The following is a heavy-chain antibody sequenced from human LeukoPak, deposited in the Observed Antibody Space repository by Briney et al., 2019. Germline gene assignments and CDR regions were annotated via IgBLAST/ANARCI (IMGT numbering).Heavy chain of an antibody. CDR3: ARDSSMIGFFDL. CDR2: IYTSVST. J-gene: IGHJ2*01. Sequence: SETLSLTCTVSGGSISSYYWSWIRQPAGKGLEWIGRIYTSVSTNYNPSLKSRVTMSVDTSKNLFSLKLSSVTAADTAVYYCARDSSMIGFFDLWGRGTLVSVSS. V-gene: IGHV4-4*07. CDR1: GGSISSYY. D-gene: IGHD2-21*01.